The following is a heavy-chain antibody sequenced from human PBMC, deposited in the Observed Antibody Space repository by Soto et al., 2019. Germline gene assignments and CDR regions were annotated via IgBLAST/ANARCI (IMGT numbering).Heavy chain of an antibody. Sequence: EVQLVQSGAEVKKPGESLKISCKGSGYIFTSYWIGWVRQMPGKGLEWMGIIYPGDSDTRYSPSFQGQVTISADKSISTAYLQWTSLKATDSAMYYCARQTGIFGMVITQYMDVWGQGTTVTVSS. J-gene: IGHJ6*02. CDR3: ARQTGIFGMVITQYMDV. D-gene: IGHD3-3*01. CDR2: IYPGDSDT. CDR1: GYIFTSYW. V-gene: IGHV5-51*01.